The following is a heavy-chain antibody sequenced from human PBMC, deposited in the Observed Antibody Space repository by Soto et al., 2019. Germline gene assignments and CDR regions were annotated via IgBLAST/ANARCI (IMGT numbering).Heavy chain of an antibody. Sequence: SVKVSCKASGFTFTSSAMQWVRQARGQRLEWIGWIVVGSGNTNYAQKFQERVTITRDMSTSTAYMELSSLRSEDTAVYYCVAVSHYYGSGSPEYYFDYWGQGTLVTVSS. D-gene: IGHD3-10*01. CDR3: VAVSHYYGSGSPEYYFDY. J-gene: IGHJ4*02. V-gene: IGHV1-58*02. CDR1: GFTFTSSA. CDR2: IVVGSGNT.